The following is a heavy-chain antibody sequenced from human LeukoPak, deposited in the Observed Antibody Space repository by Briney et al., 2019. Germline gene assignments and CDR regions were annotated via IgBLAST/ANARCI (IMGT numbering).Heavy chain of an antibody. D-gene: IGHD5-18*01. CDR3: AMDNCGYSYGLHFDR. Sequence: GRSLRLSCAVSGISIDAYAMHWVRQAPGKGLEWVSGISWDRGKIGYADSVKGRFTISRDNANNIIHLEMNSLRPEDTALYYCAMDNCGYSYGLHFDRWGQGTLVTVSS. CDR1: GISIDAYA. V-gene: IGHV3-9*01. CDR2: ISWDRGKI. J-gene: IGHJ1*01.